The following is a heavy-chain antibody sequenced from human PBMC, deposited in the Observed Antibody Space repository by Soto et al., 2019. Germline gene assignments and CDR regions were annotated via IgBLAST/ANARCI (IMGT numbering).Heavy chain of an antibody. Sequence: QVHLAESGGGVVQPGTSLRLSCAASGFPFDRYAIHWVRQAPGKGLEWVAAIWYDGSYTYYGESVKGRFLISRDNSKNTVFLEMNSLRAEDAAVYFCAKGRIAVAAGAFDSWDPGTRVIVSS. CDR1: GFPFDRYA. V-gene: IGHV3-33*03. CDR3: AKGRIAVAAGAFDS. J-gene: IGHJ3*01. D-gene: IGHD6-19*01. CDR2: IWYDGSYT.